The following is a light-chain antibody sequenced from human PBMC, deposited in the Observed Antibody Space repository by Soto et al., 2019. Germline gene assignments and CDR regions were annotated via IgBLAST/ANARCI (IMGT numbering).Light chain of an antibody. V-gene: IGLV1-40*01. CDR2: GNT. CDR3: QSYDSSLSGSRV. CDR1: SSNIGAGYD. J-gene: IGLJ2*01. Sequence: QSVLTQPPSVSGAPGQRVTISCTGSSSNIGAGYDVHWYQQFPGTTPKFLIYGNTNRPSGVPDRFSASKSGTSASLDITGLQAEDEAEYFCQSYDSSLSGSRVFGGGTKVTVL.